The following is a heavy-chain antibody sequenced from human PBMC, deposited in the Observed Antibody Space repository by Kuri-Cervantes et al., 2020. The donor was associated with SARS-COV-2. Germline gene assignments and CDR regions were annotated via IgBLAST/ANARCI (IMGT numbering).Heavy chain of an antibody. CDR1: GFTFSRYS. V-gene: IGHV3-48*01. CDR3: ARVISGYCTNGVCPYYFDY. CDR2: LSGDSITT. Sequence: GESLKISCVASGFTFSRYSMNWVRQAPGKGLEFVSYLSGDSITTYFADSLKGRVTVSRDNAKNSLYLQMNSLRAEDTAVYYCARVISGYCTNGVCPYYFDYWGQGTLVTVSS. J-gene: IGHJ4*02. D-gene: IGHD2-8*01.